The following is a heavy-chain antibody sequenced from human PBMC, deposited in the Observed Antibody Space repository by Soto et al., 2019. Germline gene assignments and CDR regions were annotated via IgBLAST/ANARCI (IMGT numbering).Heavy chain of an antibody. Sequence: SETLSLTCTVSGGSISSGGYYWSWIRQHPGKGLEWIGYIYYSGSTYYNPSLKSRVTISVDTSKNQFSLKLSSVTAADTAVYYCARLLYNWNYVGYFDYWGQGTRVTVAS. J-gene: IGHJ4*02. CDR2: IYYSGST. V-gene: IGHV4-31*03. D-gene: IGHD1-7*01. CDR3: ARLLYNWNYVGYFDY. CDR1: GGSISSGGYY.